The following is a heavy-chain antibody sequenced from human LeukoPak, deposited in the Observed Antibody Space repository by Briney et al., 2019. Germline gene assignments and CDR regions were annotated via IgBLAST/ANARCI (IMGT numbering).Heavy chain of an antibody. CDR2: IYTSGST. V-gene: IGHV4-4*07. CDR1: GGSISSYY. CDR3: ASSLSYYYYGMDV. J-gene: IGHJ6*02. Sequence: PSETLSLTCTVSGGSISSYYWSWIRQPPGKGLEWIGRIYTSGSTNYNPSLKSRVTMSVDTSKNQFSLKLSSVTAADTAVYYCASSLSYYYYGMDVWGQGTTVTVSS.